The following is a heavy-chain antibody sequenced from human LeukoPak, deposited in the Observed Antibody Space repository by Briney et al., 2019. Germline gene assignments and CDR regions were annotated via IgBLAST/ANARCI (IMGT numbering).Heavy chain of an antibody. CDR3: ARELKGAFDY. CDR2: IYSGGST. J-gene: IGHJ4*02. CDR1: GFTVSSNY. V-gene: IGHV3-66*01. D-gene: IGHD1-26*01. Sequence: GESLRLSCVASGFTVSSNYMSWVRQAPGKGLEWVSVIYSGGSTYYADSVKGRFTISRDNSKNTLYLQMNSLRAEDTAVYYCARELKGAFDYWGQGTLVTVSS.